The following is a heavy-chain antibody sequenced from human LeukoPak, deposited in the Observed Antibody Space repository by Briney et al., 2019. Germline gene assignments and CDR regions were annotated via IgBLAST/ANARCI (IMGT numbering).Heavy chain of an antibody. D-gene: IGHD3-3*01. Sequence: GSLLLSCAASGFPFSSYGMHWVRQAPGKGLEWVAVISYDGSNKYFADSVKGRFTISRDNSKNTLYLQMNSLRAEDTAVYYCAKDGGYDFWSGYYEDYWGQGTLVTVSS. CDR2: ISYDGSNK. J-gene: IGHJ4*02. CDR3: AKDGGYDFWSGYYEDY. V-gene: IGHV3-30*18. CDR1: GFPFSSYG.